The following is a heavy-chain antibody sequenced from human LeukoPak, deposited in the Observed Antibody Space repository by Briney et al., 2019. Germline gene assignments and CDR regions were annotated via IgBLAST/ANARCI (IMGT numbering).Heavy chain of an antibody. D-gene: IGHD2-8*02. CDR1: GGSINSYY. CDR2: IYYSGST. Sequence: SQTLSLTRTVSGGSINSYYWSWIRHPPEGGLEWIGYIYYSGSTNYNPSLKSRVTISLDTSKNQFSLKLNSVTAADTAVYYCARTLLGRLFDYWGEGALVTVSS. J-gene: IGHJ4*02. CDR3: ARTLLGRLFDY. V-gene: IGHV4-59*08.